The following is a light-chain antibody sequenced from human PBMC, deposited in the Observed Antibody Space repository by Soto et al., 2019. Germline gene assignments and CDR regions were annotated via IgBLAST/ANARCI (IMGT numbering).Light chain of an antibody. V-gene: IGLV2-23*02. CDR2: EVN. CDR1: SSDVGSYNL. J-gene: IGLJ3*02. CDR3: CPYVGSSLLM. Sequence: QSVLTQPASVSGSPGQSITISCTGTSSDVGSYNLVSWYQQLPGKAPKLIIYEVNERPSGISDRFSDSKSGNTASLTISGLQGEDEADYYCCPYVGSSLLMFGGGTKLTVL.